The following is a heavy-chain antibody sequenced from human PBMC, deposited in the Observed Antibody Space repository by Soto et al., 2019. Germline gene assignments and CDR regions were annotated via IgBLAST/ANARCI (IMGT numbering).Heavy chain of an antibody. CDR2: IYSGGST. V-gene: IGHV3-53*01. CDR1: GFTVSSNY. Sequence: PGGSLRLSCAASGFTVSSNYMSWVRQAPGKGLEWVSVIYSGGSTYYADSVKDRFTISRDNSKNTLYLQMNSLRAEDTAVYYCARESGSCYSRYYGMDVWGQGTTVTVSS. J-gene: IGHJ6*02. CDR3: ARESGSCYSRYYGMDV. D-gene: IGHD2-15*01.